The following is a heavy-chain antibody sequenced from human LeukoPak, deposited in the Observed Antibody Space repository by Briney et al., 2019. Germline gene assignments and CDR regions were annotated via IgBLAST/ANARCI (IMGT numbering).Heavy chain of an antibody. Sequence: PGGSLRLSCAASGFTFSSYWMSWVRQAPGKGLEWVANIKQDGSEKNYMESVKGRFTISRDNAKNSLLLQMNSLRVEDTAVYYCARERGGQSNDCLHGGPFDYWGQGTLVTVSS. J-gene: IGHJ4*02. CDR1: GFTFSSYW. CDR2: IKQDGSEK. CDR3: ARERGGQSNDCLHGGPFDY. D-gene: IGHD2-21*01. V-gene: IGHV3-7*05.